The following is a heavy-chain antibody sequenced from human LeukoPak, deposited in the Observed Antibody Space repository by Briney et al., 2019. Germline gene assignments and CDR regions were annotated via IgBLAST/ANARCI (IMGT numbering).Heavy chain of an antibody. D-gene: IGHD5-24*01. J-gene: IGHJ4*02. CDR2: INLSGGST. Sequence: ASVKVSCKASGYTFTSYYMHWVRQAPGQGLEWMGIINLSGGSTSYAQKFQGRVTVTRDTSTSTVYMELSSLRSEDTAVYYCARDGMATIRGFDYWGQGTLVTVSS. CDR1: GYTFTSYY. CDR3: ARDGMATIRGFDY. V-gene: IGHV1-46*01.